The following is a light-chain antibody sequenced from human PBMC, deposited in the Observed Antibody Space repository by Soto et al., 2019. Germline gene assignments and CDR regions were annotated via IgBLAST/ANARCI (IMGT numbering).Light chain of an antibody. CDR2: ATS. CDR3: QQTDDFPLT. V-gene: IGKV1D-12*01. CDR1: QGIYSR. Sequence: DIQMTQSPSSVSASVGDTVTITCRASQGIYSRLAWYQQKPGKAPELLIYATSTLQNGVPSRSSGSGFGTDFTLSISSLQPEDSASYFCQQTDDFPLTFGGGTKVDIK. J-gene: IGKJ4*01.